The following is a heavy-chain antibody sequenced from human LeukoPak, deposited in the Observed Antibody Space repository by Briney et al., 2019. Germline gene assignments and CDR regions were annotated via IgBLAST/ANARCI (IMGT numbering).Heavy chain of an antibody. CDR2: IYDSGST. J-gene: IGHJ6*02. Sequence: SETLSLTCTVSGGSISSYYWSWIRQPPGKGLEWIGYIYDSGSTNYNPSLKSRVTISVDTSKNQFSLKLSSVTAADTAVYYCASGLRKTGTTSSAPSYYYYGMDVWGQGTTVTVSS. D-gene: IGHD1-7*01. CDR1: GGSISSYY. V-gene: IGHV4-59*01. CDR3: ASGLRKTGTTSSAPSYYYYGMDV.